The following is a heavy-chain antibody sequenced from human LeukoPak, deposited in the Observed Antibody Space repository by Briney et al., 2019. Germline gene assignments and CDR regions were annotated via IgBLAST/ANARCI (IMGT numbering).Heavy chain of an antibody. D-gene: IGHD1-7*01. V-gene: IGHV5-51*01. CDR2: IYPGDSDT. Sequence: GESLKISCKGSGYRFTDYWIGWVRQMPGKGLEWMGIIYPGDSDTRYSPSFQGQVTISADKSINTAHLQWSSLKASDTAMYYCARGAAGTTPDYYYFGLDVWGQGTTVRVSS. CDR1: GYRFTDYW. CDR3: ARGAAGTTPDYYYFGLDV. J-gene: IGHJ6*02.